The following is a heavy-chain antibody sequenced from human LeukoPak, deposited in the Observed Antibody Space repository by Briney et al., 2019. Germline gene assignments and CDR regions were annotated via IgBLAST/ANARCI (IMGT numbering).Heavy chain of an antibody. CDR2: IRYDGSNK. J-gene: IGHJ4*02. D-gene: IGHD6-13*01. CDR1: GFTFSSYG. V-gene: IGHV3-30*02. Sequence: QLGGSLRLSCAASGFTFSSYGMHWVRQAPGKGLEWVAFIRYDGSNKYYADSVKGRFTISRDNSKNTLYLQMNSLRAEDTAVYYCAKDLEILTLGSSWYNYWGQGTLVTVSS. CDR3: AKDLEILTLGSSWYNY.